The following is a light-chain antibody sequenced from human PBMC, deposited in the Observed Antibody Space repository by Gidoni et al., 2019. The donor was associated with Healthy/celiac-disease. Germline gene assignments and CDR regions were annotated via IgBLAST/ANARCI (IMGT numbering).Light chain of an antibody. CDR1: QGFSSY. J-gene: IGKJ2*01. CDR2: DAS. CDR3: QQRSNWPPMYT. Sequence: EIVLTQSPATLSLSPGERATLSCRASQGFSSYLAWYQQKPDQAPRLLIYDASNRATGIPARFSGSGSGTDFTLTISSLEPEDFAVYYCQQRSNWPPMYTFGQGTKLEIK. V-gene: IGKV3-11*01.